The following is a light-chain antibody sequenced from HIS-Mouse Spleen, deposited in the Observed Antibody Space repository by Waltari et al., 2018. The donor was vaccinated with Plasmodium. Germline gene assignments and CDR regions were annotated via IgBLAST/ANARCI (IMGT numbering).Light chain of an antibody. CDR2: EDS. Sequence: SYELTQPPSVSVSPGQTARITCSGDALPKKYAYWYQQKAGQAPVLVIYEDSKRPSGVPDRFSGSKSGKTASLTISGLQAEDEADYYCCSYAGSYTWVFGGGTKLTVL. J-gene: IGLJ3*02. CDR3: CSYAGSYTWV. V-gene: IGLV3-10*01. CDR1: ALPKKY.